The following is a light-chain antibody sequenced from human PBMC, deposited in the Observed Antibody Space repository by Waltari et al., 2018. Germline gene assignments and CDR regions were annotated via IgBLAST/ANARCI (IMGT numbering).Light chain of an antibody. CDR1: QGVSRS. CDR3: QHYVRLPAT. CDR2: GAS. Sequence: EMVLTQSPVTLSLSQGERPTLSCRASQGVSRSLPWYQQKPGQAPRLLIYGASNRATGIPDRFSGSGSGTDFSLTISRLEPEDFAVYFCQHYVRLPATFGQGTKVEIK. J-gene: IGKJ1*01. V-gene: IGKV3-20*01.